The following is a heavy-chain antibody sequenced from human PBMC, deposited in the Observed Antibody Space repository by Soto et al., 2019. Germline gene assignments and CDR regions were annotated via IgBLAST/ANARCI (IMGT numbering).Heavy chain of an antibody. D-gene: IGHD6-13*01. CDR1: GFTFSSYC. CDR3: ARDRGIAASPYGMDV. CDR2: ISSSSSTI. V-gene: IGHV3-48*02. Sequence: EVQLVESGGGLVQPGGSLRLSCAASGFTFSSYCMNWVRQAPGKGLEWVSYISSSSSTIYYADSVKGRFTISRDNAKNSLYLQMNSLRDEDTAVYYCARDRGIAASPYGMDVWGQGTTVTVSS. J-gene: IGHJ6*02.